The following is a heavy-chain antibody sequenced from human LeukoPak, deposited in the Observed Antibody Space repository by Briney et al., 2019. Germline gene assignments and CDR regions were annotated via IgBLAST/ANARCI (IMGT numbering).Heavy chain of an antibody. CDR2: IYYSGST. CDR3: ARPYSNGAVAGTGWFDP. D-gene: IGHD6-19*01. CDR1: GGSISSSSYY. V-gene: IGHV4-39*01. Sequence: SETLSLTCTVSGGSISSSSYYWGWIRQPPGKGLEWIVSIYYSGSTYYNPSLKSRVTISVDTSKNQFSLKLSSVTAADTAVYYCARPYSNGAVAGTGWFDPWGQGTLVTVSS. J-gene: IGHJ5*02.